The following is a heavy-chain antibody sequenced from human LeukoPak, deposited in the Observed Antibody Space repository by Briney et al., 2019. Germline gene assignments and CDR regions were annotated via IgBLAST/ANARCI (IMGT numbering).Heavy chain of an antibody. J-gene: IGHJ4*02. CDR2: IYYSGTT. CDR3: ARQAYCTATRCYPFDF. D-gene: IGHD2-8*02. CDR1: GGSISNNY. V-gene: IGHV4-59*01. Sequence: SETLSLTCTVSGGSISNNYWSWIRQPPGKGLEWIGYIYYSGTTSYNPSLKSRVTISIDTSKSQCSLILSSVSAADTAVYYCARQAYCTATRCYPFDFWGQGILVTVSS.